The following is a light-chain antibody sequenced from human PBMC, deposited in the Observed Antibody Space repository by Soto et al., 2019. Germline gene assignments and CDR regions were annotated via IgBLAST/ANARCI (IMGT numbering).Light chain of an antibody. Sequence: EIVLTQAPATLSLSPGERANLSCRASQSVSSNLAWYQQKPGQAPRLLIYDASNRATGIPARFSGSGSGTDFILTISSLEPEDSAVYHCQQRSNWPPITFGQGTRLEIK. CDR1: QSVSSN. V-gene: IGKV3-11*01. CDR3: QQRSNWPPIT. CDR2: DAS. J-gene: IGKJ5*01.